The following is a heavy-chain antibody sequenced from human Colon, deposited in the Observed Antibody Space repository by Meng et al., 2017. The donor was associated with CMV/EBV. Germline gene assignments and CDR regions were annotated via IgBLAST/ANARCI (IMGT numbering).Heavy chain of an antibody. V-gene: IGHV3-30*09. Sequence: GESLKISCGVPGFNIGPYAMQWVRQAPGKGLEWVAVISFDSSNKRYVDSVEGRFAISRDNSKNTLYLEMNSLRTEDAAVYYCAKDPNESHDYPRGAYNYYGMDVWGQGTTVTVSS. CDR3: AKDPNESHDYPRGAYNYYGMDV. D-gene: IGHD4-11*01. CDR1: GFNIGPYA. CDR2: ISFDSSNK. J-gene: IGHJ6*02.